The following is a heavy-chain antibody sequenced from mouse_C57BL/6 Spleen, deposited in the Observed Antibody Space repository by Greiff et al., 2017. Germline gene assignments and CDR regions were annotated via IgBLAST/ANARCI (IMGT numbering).Heavy chain of an antibody. CDR3: APLYGSRRGGFYY. CDR2: IDPANGNT. Sequence: EVQLQQSVAELVRPGASVKLSCTASGFNIKNTYMHWVKQRPEQGLEWIGRIDPANGNTKYAPKFQGKATITADTSSNTAYLQLSSLTSEDTAIYYCAPLYGSRRGGFYYWGQGTTLTVSS. D-gene: IGHD1-1*01. V-gene: IGHV14-3*01. J-gene: IGHJ2*01. CDR1: GFNIKNTY.